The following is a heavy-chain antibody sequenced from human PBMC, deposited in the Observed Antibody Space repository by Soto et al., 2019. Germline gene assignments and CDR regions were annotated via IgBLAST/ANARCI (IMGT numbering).Heavy chain of an antibody. J-gene: IGHJ4*02. D-gene: IGHD3-22*01. Sequence: EVQLVESGGGLVKPGGSLRLSCAASGFAFSSAWMSWVRQAPGKGLEWVGRLKSEAAGGTTDYAAPVKGRFTISRDDSKNTAYLQMNSLRAEDTGVYYCERDGIRNYYDSSGRVETYYFDYWGQGTLVTVSS. CDR1: GFAFSSAW. CDR3: ERDGIRNYYDSSGRVETYYFDY. V-gene: IGHV3-15*01. CDR2: LKSEAAGGTT.